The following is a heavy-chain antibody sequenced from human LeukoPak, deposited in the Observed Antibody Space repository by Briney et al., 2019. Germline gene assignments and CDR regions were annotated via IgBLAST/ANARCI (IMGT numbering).Heavy chain of an antibody. CDR2: LKQDGSEK. CDR1: GFTFSDYW. D-gene: IGHD3-10*01. J-gene: IGHJ4*02. CDR3: ARANDYKFHY. Sequence: GGSLRLSCAASGFTFSDYWMSWVRQAPGKGLEWVANLKQDGSEKYYVDSVKGRFTISRDNAKNSLYLQMSTLRAEDTAVYYCARANDYKFHYWGQGTLVTVSS. V-gene: IGHV3-7*04.